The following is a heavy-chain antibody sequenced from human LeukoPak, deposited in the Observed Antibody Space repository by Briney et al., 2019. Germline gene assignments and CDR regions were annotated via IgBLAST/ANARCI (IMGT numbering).Heavy chain of an antibody. D-gene: IGHD6-6*01. V-gene: IGHV1-46*01. CDR2: INPSGGST. CDR1: GYTFTSYY. Sequence: ASVKVSCEASGYTFTSYYMHWVRQAPGQGLEWMGIINPSGGSTSYAQKFQGRVTMTRDMSTSTVYMELSSLRSEDTAVYYCAREVGSSYFDYWGQGTLVTVSS. J-gene: IGHJ4*02. CDR3: AREVGSSYFDY.